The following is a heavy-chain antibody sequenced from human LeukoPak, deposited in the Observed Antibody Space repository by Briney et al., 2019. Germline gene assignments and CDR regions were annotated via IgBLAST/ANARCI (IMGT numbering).Heavy chain of an antibody. CDR2: IYYSGST. D-gene: IGHD2-8*01. Sequence: SETLSLTCTVSGGSISSSSYYWGWIRQPPGKGLEWIGSIYYSGSTYYNPSLKSRVTISVDTSKNQFSLKLSSVTAADTAVYYCAKTNLENDAFDIWGQGTMVTVSS. CDR1: GGSISSSSYY. J-gene: IGHJ3*02. CDR3: AKTNLENDAFDI. V-gene: IGHV4-39*01.